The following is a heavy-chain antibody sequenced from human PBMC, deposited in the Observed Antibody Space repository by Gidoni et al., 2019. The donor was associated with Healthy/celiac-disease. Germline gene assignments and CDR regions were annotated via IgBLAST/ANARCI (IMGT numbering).Heavy chain of an antibody. Sequence: EVQLVQSGAEVKKPGESLQISCKGSGYSFTSYWIGWGRQMPGKGLEWMGIIYPGDSDTRYSPSFQGQVTISADKSISTAYLQRSSLKASDTAMYYCARRLGSRPITDHDAFDIWGQGTMVTVSS. CDR3: ARRLGSRPITDHDAFDI. CDR2: IYPGDSDT. D-gene: IGHD6-6*01. V-gene: IGHV5-51*01. J-gene: IGHJ3*02. CDR1: GYSFTSYW.